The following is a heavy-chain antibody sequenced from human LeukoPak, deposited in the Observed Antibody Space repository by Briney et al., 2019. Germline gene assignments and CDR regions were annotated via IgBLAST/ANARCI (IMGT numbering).Heavy chain of an antibody. CDR1: GYTFTSYA. V-gene: IGHV1-3*01. J-gene: IGHJ4*02. CDR2: INAGNGNT. Sequence: ASVKVSYKASGYTFTSYAMHWVRQAPGQRLEWMGWINAGNGNTKYSQKFQGRVTITRDTSASTAYMELSSLRSEDTAVYYCARDYPRQYYYDSSGYDYWGQGTLVTVSS. D-gene: IGHD3-22*01. CDR3: ARDYPRQYYYDSSGYDY.